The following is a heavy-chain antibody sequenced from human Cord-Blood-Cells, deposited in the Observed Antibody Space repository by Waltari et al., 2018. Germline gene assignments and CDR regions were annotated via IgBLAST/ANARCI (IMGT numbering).Heavy chain of an antibody. V-gene: IGHV3-33*01. D-gene: IGHD4-4*01. CDR2: IWYDGSNK. Sequence: QVQPVESGGGVVHPGRSLSPSCAASGSSCSSYALSGVGQAPGKGLEWVAVIWYDGSNKYYADSVKGRFTISRDNSKNTLYLQMNSLRAEDTAVYYCARDFYSNYYYYGMDVWGQGTTVTVSS. CDR1: GSSCSSYA. CDR3: ARDFYSNYYYYGMDV. J-gene: IGHJ6*02.